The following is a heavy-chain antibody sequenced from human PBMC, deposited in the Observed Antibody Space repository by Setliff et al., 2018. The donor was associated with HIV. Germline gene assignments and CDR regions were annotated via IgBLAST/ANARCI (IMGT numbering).Heavy chain of an antibody. CDR3: ATDCAVVGGTGSLDS. CDR1: GSTFSSDS. CDR2: ISSSSSNI. V-gene: IGHV3-48*04. J-gene: IGHJ4*02. D-gene: IGHD1-26*01. Sequence: GVLRLSCAASGSTFSSDSMNWVRQAPGKGLEWVSYISSSSSNIYYADSVKGRFTISRDNAKNSLYLQMNSLRVEDTAVYYCATDCAVVGGTGSLDSWGQGTLVTVSS.